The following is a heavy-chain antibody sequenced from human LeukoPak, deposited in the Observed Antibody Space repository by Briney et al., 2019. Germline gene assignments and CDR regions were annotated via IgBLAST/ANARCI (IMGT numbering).Heavy chain of an antibody. J-gene: IGHJ4*02. D-gene: IGHD3-10*01. Sequence: GGSLRLSRAASGFTFSSYWMSWVRQAPGKGLEWVANIKQDGSEKYYVDSVKGRFTISRDNAKNSLYLQMNSLRAEDTAVYYCARDLNYGSGSYYRAAYWGQGTLVTVSS. CDR2: IKQDGSEK. V-gene: IGHV3-7*03. CDR1: GFTFSSYW. CDR3: ARDLNYGSGSYYRAAY.